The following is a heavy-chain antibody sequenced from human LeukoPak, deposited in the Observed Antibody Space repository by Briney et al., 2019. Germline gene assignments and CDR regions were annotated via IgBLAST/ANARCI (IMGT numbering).Heavy chain of an antibody. V-gene: IGHV3-64D*09. D-gene: IGHD3-10*01. CDR2: ISDSGGST. Sequence: GGPLRLSCSASGFPFGSYAMHWVRQAPGKGLEYVSAISDSGGSTYYADSVKGRFTISRDNSKNTLYLQMSSLRAEDTAVYSCARASGPFDYWGQGTLVTVSS. J-gene: IGHJ4*02. CDR1: GFPFGSYA. CDR3: ARASGPFDY.